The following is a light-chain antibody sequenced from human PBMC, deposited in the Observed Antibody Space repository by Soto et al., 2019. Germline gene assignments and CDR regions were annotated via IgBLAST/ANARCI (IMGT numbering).Light chain of an antibody. Sequence: EIVLTQSPATLSLSPGDRATLSCRASQSVGSYLGWYQQRPGQAPRLLIYDASNRATGIPARFSGSGSGTAFTLTISSLENDDFAVYYFQQRSVGPSTFGGGTKVEIK. CDR1: QSVGSY. CDR3: QQRSVGPST. V-gene: IGKV3-11*01. J-gene: IGKJ4*01. CDR2: DAS.